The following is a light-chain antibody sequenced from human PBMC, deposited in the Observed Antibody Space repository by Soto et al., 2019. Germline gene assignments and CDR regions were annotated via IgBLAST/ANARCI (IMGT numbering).Light chain of an antibody. V-gene: IGKV3D-15*01. J-gene: IGKJ5*01. Sequence: EIMMTQSPATLSVCPGERATLSCRASQSVGSHLAWYLQKPGQAPRLLIYDAPTRATGIPARFSGSGSGTQFTLTISSLQSEDFAVYYCQQYNNWPPITFGQGTRLEIK. CDR2: DAP. CDR1: QSVGSH. CDR3: QQYNNWPPIT.